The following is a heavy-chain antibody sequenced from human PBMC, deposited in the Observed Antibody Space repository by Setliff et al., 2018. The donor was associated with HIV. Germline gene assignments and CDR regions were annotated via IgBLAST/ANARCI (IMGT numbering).Heavy chain of an antibody. D-gene: IGHD3-22*01. J-gene: IGHJ4*02. CDR1: GGSLSGYH. V-gene: IGHV4-34*01. CDR2: INHSGST. CDR3: ARGGGYDRSGYYPFDY. Sequence: PSETLSLTCAVYGGSLSGYHWSWIRQSPEKGLGWIGEINHSGSTNYNPSLKSRVTMSVDTSKNQFSLKLSSVTAADTAVYYCARGGGYDRSGYYPFDYGGQGTPVTVSS.